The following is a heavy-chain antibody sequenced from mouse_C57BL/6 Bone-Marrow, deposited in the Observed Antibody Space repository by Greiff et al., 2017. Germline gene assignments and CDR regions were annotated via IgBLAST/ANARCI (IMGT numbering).Heavy chain of an antibody. J-gene: IGHJ1*03. V-gene: IGHV1-42*01. D-gene: IGHD1-1*01. Sequence: VQLQQSGPELVKPGASVKISCKASGYSFTGYYMNWVKQSPEKSLEWIGEINPSTGGTTYNQKFKGKATLTVDKSSSTAYMQLKSLTSEDSAVXYCARAPIYYYGSSGYFDVWGTGTTVTVSS. CDR2: INPSTGGT. CDR1: GYSFTGYY. CDR3: ARAPIYYYGSSGYFDV.